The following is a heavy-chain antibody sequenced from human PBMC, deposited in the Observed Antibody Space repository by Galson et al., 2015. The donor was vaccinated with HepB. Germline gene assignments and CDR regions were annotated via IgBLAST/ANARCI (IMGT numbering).Heavy chain of an antibody. V-gene: IGHV3-9*01. CDR1: GFTFDDYA. D-gene: IGHD2-2*01. CDR3: AKDTTLVVVPTGYFDL. Sequence: SLRLSCAASGFTFDDYAMHWVRQVPGKGLEWVSGISFNSGSIDYADSVEGRLTISRDNAKNSLYLQMNSLRPEDTALYHCAKDTTLVVVPTGYFDLWGRGTLVTVST. CDR2: ISFNSGSI. J-gene: IGHJ2*01.